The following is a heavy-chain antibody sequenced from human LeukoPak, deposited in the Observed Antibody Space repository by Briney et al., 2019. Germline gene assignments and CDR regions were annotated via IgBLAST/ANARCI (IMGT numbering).Heavy chain of an antibody. CDR3: AKDYYYDSSPDY. V-gene: IGHV3-30*18. CDR2: ISYDGSNK. J-gene: IGHJ4*02. CDR1: GFTFSSYG. Sequence: GRSLRLSCAASGFTFSSYGMHWVSQAPGKGLEWVAVISYDGSNKYYADSVKGRFTISRDNSKNTLYLQMNSLRAEDTAVYYCAKDYYYDSSPDYWGQGTLVTVSS. D-gene: IGHD3-22*01.